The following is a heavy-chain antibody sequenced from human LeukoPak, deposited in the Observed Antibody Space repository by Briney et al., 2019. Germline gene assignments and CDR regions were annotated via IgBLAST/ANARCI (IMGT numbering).Heavy chain of an antibody. CDR2: IFTTENT. V-gene: IGHV4-4*07. CDR3: ARTTEGYAGGPGYSYYYYMDV. D-gene: IGHD5-12*01. Sequence: SETLSLTCTVSGDSISDYYWSWIRQPAGRGLEWIGRIFTTENTDYNPSLTSRVTMSIDTSKNQFSLELRSVTAADTAVYYCARTTEGYAGGPGYSYYYYMDVWGKGTTVTISS. J-gene: IGHJ6*03. CDR1: GDSISDYY.